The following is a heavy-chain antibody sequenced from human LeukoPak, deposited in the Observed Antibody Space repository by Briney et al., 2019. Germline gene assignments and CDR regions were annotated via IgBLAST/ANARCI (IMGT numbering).Heavy chain of an antibody. D-gene: IGHD1-26*01. CDR2: IYYSGST. Sequence: SETLSLTCTVCGGSISSSSYYWGWIRQPPGKGLEWIGSIYYSGSTYYNPSLKSRVTISVDTSKNQFSLKLSSVTAADTAVYYCARHGSNIVGATYYYYYMDVWGKGTTVTVSS. CDR3: ARHGSNIVGATYYYYYMDV. V-gene: IGHV4-39*01. CDR1: GGSISSSSYY. J-gene: IGHJ6*03.